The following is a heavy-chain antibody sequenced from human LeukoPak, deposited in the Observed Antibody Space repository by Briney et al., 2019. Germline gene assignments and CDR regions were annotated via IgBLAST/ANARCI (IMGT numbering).Heavy chain of an antibody. V-gene: IGHV1-2*02. J-gene: IGHJ6*03. Sequence: ASVKVSCKASGYTFTGYYMHWVRQAPGQGLEWMGWINPNSGGTNYAQKFQGRVTMTRDTSISTAYMELSSLRSEDTAVYFCARSLFRFLEWSYRSYYYYYMDVWGKGTTVTVSS. CDR1: GYTFTGYY. CDR2: INPNSGGT. CDR3: ARSLFRFLEWSYRSYYYYYMDV. D-gene: IGHD3-3*01.